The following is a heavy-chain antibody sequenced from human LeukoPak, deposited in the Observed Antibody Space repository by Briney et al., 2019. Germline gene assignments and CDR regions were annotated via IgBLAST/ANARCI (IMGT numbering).Heavy chain of an antibody. Sequence: SETLSLTCSVSGGSINGHKWSWIRQPPGKGLEWIGYIYYGGNTDYNPSLNSRVTISVAASKNQFSLRLSSVTAADTAVYYCARSLAAAGIAPPDGSDIWGQGTMVTVSS. J-gene: IGHJ3*02. CDR2: IYYGGNT. CDR1: GGSINGHK. CDR3: ARSLAAAGIAPPDGSDI. D-gene: IGHD6-13*01. V-gene: IGHV4-59*08.